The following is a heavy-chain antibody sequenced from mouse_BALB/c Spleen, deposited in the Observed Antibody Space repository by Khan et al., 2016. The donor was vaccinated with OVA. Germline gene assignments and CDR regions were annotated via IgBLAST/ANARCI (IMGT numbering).Heavy chain of an antibody. J-gene: IGHJ2*01. D-gene: IGHD4-1*01. CDR2: ISYSGNT. Sequence: EVKLLESGPGLVKPSQSLSLTCTVTGYSITTDYAWNWIRQFPGSKLEWMGHISYSGNTKYNPSLKSRISITRDTSKNQFFLQLKSVTTEDTARYYCARISGGDFDYWGPGTTLIVSS. CDR3: ARISGGDFDY. V-gene: IGHV3-2*02. CDR1: GYSITTDYA.